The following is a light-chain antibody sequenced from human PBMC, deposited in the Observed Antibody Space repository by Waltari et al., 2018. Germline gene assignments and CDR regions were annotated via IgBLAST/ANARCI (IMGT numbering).Light chain of an antibody. J-gene: IGLJ2*01. Sequence: SSELTQDPAVSVALGQTVRITCQGDSLRSYYATWYQQKPGQAPLLVSYGENKRPPGIPDRFSGSSSGNTASLTITGAQAEDEADYYCNSRDRTGNHLVFGGGTKLTVL. CDR2: GEN. V-gene: IGLV3-19*01. CDR1: SLRSYY. CDR3: NSRDRTGNHLV.